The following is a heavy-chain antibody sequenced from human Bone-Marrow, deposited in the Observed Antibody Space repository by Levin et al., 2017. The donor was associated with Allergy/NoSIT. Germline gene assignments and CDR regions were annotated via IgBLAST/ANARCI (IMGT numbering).Heavy chain of an antibody. CDR1: GFSSSTNA. CDR3: AKEGPLNGISEY. V-gene: IGHV3-23*01. J-gene: IGHJ4*02. D-gene: IGHD2-8*01. CDR2: ISDIGSHGSHT. Sequence: GESLKISCAASGFSSSTNAMSWVRQAPGMGLEWVSAISDIGSHGSHTYYTDSVRGRFTISRDIPKNTLFLQMNSLRVDDTAVYYCAKEGPLNGISEYWGQGTLVTVSS.